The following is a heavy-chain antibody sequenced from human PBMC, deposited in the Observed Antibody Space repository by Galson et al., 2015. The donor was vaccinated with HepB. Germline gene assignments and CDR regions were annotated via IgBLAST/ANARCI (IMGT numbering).Heavy chain of an antibody. V-gene: IGHV3-20*04. CDR1: GFIFDDYD. Sequence: SLRLSCAATGFIFDDYDMSWVRQVPGKGLEWVSGINWNGGDTDYADSVKGRFTTSRDNAENSLYLQMNSLRAEDTALYYCARDETTMARGVIHKWYSGYWGQGILVTVSS. CDR3: ARDETTMARGVIHKWYSGY. D-gene: IGHD3-10*01. J-gene: IGHJ4*02. CDR2: INWNGGDT.